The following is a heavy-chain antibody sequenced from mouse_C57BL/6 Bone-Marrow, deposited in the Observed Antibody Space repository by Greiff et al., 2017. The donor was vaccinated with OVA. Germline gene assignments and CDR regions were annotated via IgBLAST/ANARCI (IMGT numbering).Heavy chain of an antibody. D-gene: IGHD1-1*01. V-gene: IGHV1-64*01. J-gene: IGHJ2*01. CDR3: ARHRGSSQYYFDY. Sequence: VQLQQPGAELVKPGASVKLSCKASGYTFTSYWMHWVKQRPGQGLEWIGMIHPNSGSTNYNEKFKSKATLTVDKSSSTAYMQLSSLTSEDSVVYYCARHRGSSQYYFDYWGQGTTLTVSS. CDR1: GYTFTSYW. CDR2: IHPNSGST.